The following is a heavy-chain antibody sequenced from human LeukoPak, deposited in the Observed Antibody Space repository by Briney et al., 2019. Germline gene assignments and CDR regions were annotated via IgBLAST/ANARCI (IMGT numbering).Heavy chain of an antibody. CDR3: ARDYPAMVNRYYYGMDV. Sequence: ASVKVSCKASGYTFTSYGISWVRQAPGQGLEWMGWISAYNGNTNYAQKLQGRVTMTTDTSTSTAYMELRSLRSDDTAVYYCARDYPAMVNRYYYGMDVWGQGTTVTVSS. J-gene: IGHJ6*02. CDR1: GYTFTSYG. V-gene: IGHV1-18*01. D-gene: IGHD5-18*01. CDR2: ISAYNGNT.